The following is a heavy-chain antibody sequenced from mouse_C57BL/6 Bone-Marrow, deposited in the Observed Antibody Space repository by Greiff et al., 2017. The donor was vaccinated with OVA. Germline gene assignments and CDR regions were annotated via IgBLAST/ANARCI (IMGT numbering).Heavy chain of an antibody. D-gene: IGHD2-3*01. J-gene: IGHJ3*01. Sequence: VQLQQSGAELMKPGASVKLSCKATGYTFTGYWIEWVKQRPGHGLEWIGEILPGSGSTNYNEKFKGKAPFTAATSSNPSYMQLSSLTTEDSAIYYCAIDGYYPWFACWGQGALVTVSA. V-gene: IGHV1-9*01. CDR3: AIDGYYPWFAC. CDR1: GYTFTGYW. CDR2: ILPGSGST.